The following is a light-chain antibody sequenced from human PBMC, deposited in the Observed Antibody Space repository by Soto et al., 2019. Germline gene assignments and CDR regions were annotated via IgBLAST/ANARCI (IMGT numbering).Light chain of an antibody. J-gene: IGKJ2*01. CDR2: GAS. V-gene: IGKV3-15*01. CDR3: QQYNNWPPMYT. CDR1: QSVSSN. Sequence: EIVMTQSPATLSVSPGERATLSCRASQSVSSNLAWYQQKPGQAPRLLIYGASTRATGIPARVSGSGSGTEFTLTISILQSEDFAVYYCQQYNNWPPMYTFGQGTKLEIK.